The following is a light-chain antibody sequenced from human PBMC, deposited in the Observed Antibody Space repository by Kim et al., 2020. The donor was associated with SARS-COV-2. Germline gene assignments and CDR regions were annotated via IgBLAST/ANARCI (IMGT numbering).Light chain of an antibody. CDR3: TSYAGSNNYV. CDR1: SSDVGNYDY. Sequence: QSALTQPPSASGSPGQSVTISCTGTSSDVGNYDYVSWYQQHPGKAPKLMIYEVNKRPSGVPDRFSGSKSGNTASLTVSGLQTDDEADYYCTSYAGSNNYVFGSGTKVTVL. J-gene: IGLJ1*01. V-gene: IGLV2-8*01. CDR2: EVN.